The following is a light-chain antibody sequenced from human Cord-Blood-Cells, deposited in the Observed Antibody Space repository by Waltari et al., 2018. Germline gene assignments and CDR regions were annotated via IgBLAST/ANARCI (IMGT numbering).Light chain of an antibody. CDR3: QQFNSYPLT. CDR1: QGISSA. CDR2: DAS. V-gene: IGKV1-13*02. Sequence: AIQLTQSPSSLSASVGDRVTITCRASQGISSALAWYQQKPGKAPKLLIYDASSLESGVPARVSGSGSGTDFTLTISSLQPEEFATYYCQQFNSYPLTFGGGTKVEIK. J-gene: IGKJ4*01.